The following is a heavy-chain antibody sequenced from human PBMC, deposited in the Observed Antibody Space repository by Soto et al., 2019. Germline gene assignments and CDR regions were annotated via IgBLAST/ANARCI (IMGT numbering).Heavy chain of an antibody. D-gene: IGHD3-3*01. CDR3: ARDGGDFWSGYSTSHWFDP. V-gene: IGHV3-48*02. J-gene: IGHJ5*02. Sequence: EVQLVESGGGLVQPGGSLRLSCAASGFTFSSYSMNWVRQAPGKGLEWVSYISSSSSTIYYADSVKGRFTISRDNAKNSLYLQMNSLRDEDTAVYYCARDGGDFWSGYSTSHWFDPWGQGTLVTVSS. CDR2: ISSSSSTI. CDR1: GFTFSSYS.